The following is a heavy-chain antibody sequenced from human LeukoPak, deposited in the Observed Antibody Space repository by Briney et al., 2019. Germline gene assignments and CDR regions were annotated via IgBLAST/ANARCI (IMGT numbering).Heavy chain of an antibody. V-gene: IGHV3-15*01. Sequence: PGGSLRLSCAASGFTFSNVWMSWVRQVPGKGLEWVGRIRRKTDGETTDHAAPVKGRFTISRDNAKNSLYLQMNSLRDEDTAVYYCASSGSYRFDYWGQGTLVTVSS. CDR1: GFTFSNVW. J-gene: IGHJ4*02. CDR3: ASSGSYRFDY. CDR2: IRRKTDGETT. D-gene: IGHD1-26*01.